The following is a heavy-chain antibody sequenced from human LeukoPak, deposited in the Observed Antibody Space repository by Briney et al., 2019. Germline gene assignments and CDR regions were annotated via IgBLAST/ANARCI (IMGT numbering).Heavy chain of an antibody. D-gene: IGHD3-22*01. CDR2: INSDGITT. V-gene: IGHV3-74*01. CDR3: AKGTGIVVVFATFDY. CDR1: GFTFSSYW. Sequence: GGSLRLSCAASGFTFSSYWMHWVRQAPGKGLVWVSRINSDGITTNYADSVKGRFTISRDNSKNTLYLQMNSLRAEDTAVYYCAKGTGIVVVFATFDYWGQGTLVTVSS. J-gene: IGHJ4*02.